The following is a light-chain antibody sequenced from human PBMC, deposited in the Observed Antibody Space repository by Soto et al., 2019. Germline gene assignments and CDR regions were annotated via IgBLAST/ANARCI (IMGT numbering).Light chain of an antibody. CDR2: EGS. V-gene: IGLV2-23*01. Sequence: QSALTQPASVSGSPGQSITLSCTGTSSDVGSYNLVSWYQQHPGKAPKLMIYEGSKRPSGVSNRFSGSKSGNTASLTISGLRAEDEADYYCCSFAGSNTSVFGTGTKVTVL. CDR3: CSFAGSNTSV. J-gene: IGLJ1*01. CDR1: SSDVGSYNL.